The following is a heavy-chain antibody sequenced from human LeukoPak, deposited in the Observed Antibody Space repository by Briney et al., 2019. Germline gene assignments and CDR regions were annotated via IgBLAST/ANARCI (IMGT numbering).Heavy chain of an antibody. V-gene: IGHV4-39*01. Sequence: SETLSLTCTVSGGSISSSSYYRGWIRQPPGKGLEWIGSIYYSGSTYYNPSLKSRVTISVDTSKNQFSLKLSSVTAADTAVYYCARHLTNYYGSSGRRYFDYWGQGTLVTVSS. CDR1: GGSISSSSYY. CDR3: ARHLTNYYGSSGRRYFDY. D-gene: IGHD3-22*01. CDR2: IYYSGST. J-gene: IGHJ4*02.